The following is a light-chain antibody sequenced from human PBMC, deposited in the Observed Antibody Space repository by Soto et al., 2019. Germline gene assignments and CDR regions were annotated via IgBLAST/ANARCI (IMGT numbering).Light chain of an antibody. Sequence: QPVLTQPPSASGTPGQRVTISCSGSSSNIGSNYVYWYQQLPGTAPKLLIYRNNQRPSGVPDRFSGSKSGTSASLAISGLRSEDEADYYCAAWDDSLSGGYVFRTGTKLTVL. CDR2: RNN. J-gene: IGLJ1*01. CDR3: AAWDDSLSGGYV. CDR1: SSNIGSNY. V-gene: IGLV1-47*01.